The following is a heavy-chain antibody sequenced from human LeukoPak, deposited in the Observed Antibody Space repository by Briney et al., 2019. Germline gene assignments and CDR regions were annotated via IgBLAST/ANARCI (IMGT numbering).Heavy chain of an antibody. Sequence: SQTLSLTCAVSGDSVSSSSAVWNWIRQSPSRGLEWLGRTYYRSKWHNEYAESVKSRISITSDTSKDQFSLQLNSVTPEDTAEYYCAGTTDYSSFLAYWGQGALVTVSS. V-gene: IGHV6-1*01. CDR3: AGTTDYSSFLAY. CDR2: TYYRSKWHN. D-gene: IGHD4-11*01. J-gene: IGHJ4*02. CDR1: GDSVSSSSAV.